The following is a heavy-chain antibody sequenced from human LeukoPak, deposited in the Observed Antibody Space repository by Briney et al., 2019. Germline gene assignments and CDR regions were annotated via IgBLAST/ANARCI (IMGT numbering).Heavy chain of an antibody. Sequence: PSETLSLTCTVSGCSISSYYLSWIRQPVGKGLEWIGRIYTSGSTNYNPSLKSRVTMSVDTSKNQFSLKLSSVTAADTAVYYCAREPGHYDFWSGYYFDYWGQGTLVTVSS. D-gene: IGHD3-3*01. V-gene: IGHV4-4*07. CDR1: GCSISSYY. J-gene: IGHJ4*02. CDR3: AREPGHYDFWSGYYFDY. CDR2: IYTSGST.